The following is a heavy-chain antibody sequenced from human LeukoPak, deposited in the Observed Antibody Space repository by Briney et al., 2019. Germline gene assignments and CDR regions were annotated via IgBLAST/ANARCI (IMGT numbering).Heavy chain of an antibody. Sequence: PGGSLRLSCAASGFTFRNYAMSWVRQAPGKGLEWVSAISGSGGSAYYADSVKGRFTISRDNSKNTLYLQMNSLRAEDTAIYYCAREDESYAYVDYWGQGIQVTVSS. V-gene: IGHV3-23*01. CDR2: ISGSGGSA. CDR3: AREDESYAYVDY. CDR1: GFTFRNYA. D-gene: IGHD2-2*01. J-gene: IGHJ4*02.